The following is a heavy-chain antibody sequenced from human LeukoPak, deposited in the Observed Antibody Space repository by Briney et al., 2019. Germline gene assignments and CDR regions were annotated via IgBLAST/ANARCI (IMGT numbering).Heavy chain of an antibody. CDR1: GGSISSYY. V-gene: IGHV4-59*12. CDR3: ARRRLLWFGELLYSDPNWFDP. CDR2: IYYSGST. J-gene: IGHJ5*02. Sequence: SETLSLTCTVSGGSISSYYWSWIRQPPGKGLEWIGYIYYSGSTNYNPSLKSRVTISVDTSKNQFSLKLSSVTAADTAVYYCARRRLLWFGELLYSDPNWFDPWGQGTLVTVSS. D-gene: IGHD3-10*01.